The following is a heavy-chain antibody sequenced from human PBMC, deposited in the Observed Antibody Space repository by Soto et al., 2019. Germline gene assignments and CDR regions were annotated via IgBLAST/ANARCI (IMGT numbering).Heavy chain of an antibody. J-gene: IGHJ4*02. CDR1: GFTFSSYG. CDR2: ISYDGINK. D-gene: IGHD5-18*01. Sequence: QVQLVESGGGVVQPGRSLRLSCAASGFTFSSYGMHWVRQAPGKGLEWLAVISYDGINKYYADSVKGRFTISRDNSKNTLYVQMNSLRADDTAVYYCAKEGDTSMAYYFDYWGQGTLVTVSS. CDR3: AKEGDTSMAYYFDY. V-gene: IGHV3-30*18.